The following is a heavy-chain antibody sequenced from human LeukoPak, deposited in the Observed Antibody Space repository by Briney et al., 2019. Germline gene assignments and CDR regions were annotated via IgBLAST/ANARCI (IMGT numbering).Heavy chain of an antibody. D-gene: IGHD3-10*01. CDR3: AKDRVWFGELFDYFDY. Sequence: PGGSLRLSCAVSGFTFSSYAMSWVRQAPGKGLEWVSAISGSGGSTYYADSVKGRFTISRDNSKNTLYLQMNSLRAEDTAVYYCAKDRVWFGELFDYFDYWGQGTLVTVSS. J-gene: IGHJ4*02. CDR2: ISGSGGST. CDR1: GFTFSSYA. V-gene: IGHV3-23*01.